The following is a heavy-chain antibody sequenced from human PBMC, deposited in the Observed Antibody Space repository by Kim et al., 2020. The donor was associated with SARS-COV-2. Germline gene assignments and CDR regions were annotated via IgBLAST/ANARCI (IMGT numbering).Heavy chain of an antibody. CDR3: ARERYSGSYHDYYYYGMDV. D-gene: IGHD1-26*01. CDR2: IWYDGSNK. V-gene: IGHV3-33*01. J-gene: IGHJ6*02. CDR1: GFTFSSYG. Sequence: GSLRLSCAASGFTFSSYGMHWVRQAPGKGLEWVAVIWYDGSNKYYADSVKGRFTISRDNSKNTLYLQMNSLRAEDTAVYYCARERYSGSYHDYYYYGMDVWGQGTTVTVSS.